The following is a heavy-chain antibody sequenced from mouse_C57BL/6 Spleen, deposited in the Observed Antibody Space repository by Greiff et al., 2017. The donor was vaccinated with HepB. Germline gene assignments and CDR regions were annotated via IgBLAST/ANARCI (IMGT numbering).Heavy chain of an antibody. CDR1: GYTFTSYW. D-gene: IGHD1-1*01. J-gene: IGHJ4*01. Sequence: QVQLQQLGAELVKPGASVKLSCKASGYTFTSYWMQWVKQRPGQGLEWIGEIDPSDSYTNYNQKFKGKATLTVDTSSSTAYMQLSSLTSEDSAVYYCARVGYYGSSPSYYAMDYWGQGTSVTVSS. CDR2: IDPSDSYT. V-gene: IGHV1-50*01. CDR3: ARVGYYGSSPSYYAMDY.